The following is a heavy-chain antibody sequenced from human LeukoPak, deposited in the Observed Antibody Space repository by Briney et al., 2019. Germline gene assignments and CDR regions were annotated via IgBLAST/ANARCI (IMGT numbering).Heavy chain of an antibody. Sequence: GESLKISCQVSGYSFSSSWIAWVRQMPGKGLEWVGIMYPGDSDIRYSPSFEGQVTISADKSINTAYPQWNSLKASDTALYYCARRPAKLGGGLDSWGQGTLVTVSS. CDR2: MYPGDSDI. J-gene: IGHJ5*01. CDR3: ARRPAKLGGGLDS. V-gene: IGHV5-51*01. D-gene: IGHD7-27*01. CDR1: GYSFSSSW.